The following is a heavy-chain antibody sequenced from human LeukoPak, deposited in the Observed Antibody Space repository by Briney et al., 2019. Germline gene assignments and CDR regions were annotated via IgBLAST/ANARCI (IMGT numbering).Heavy chain of an antibody. CDR3: ARGGLPSYYYDSSGYYSAVDY. J-gene: IGHJ4*02. Sequence: GGSLRLSCAASGFTFSSYSMNWVRQAPGKGLEWVSSISSSSSYIYYADSVKGRFTISRDNAKNSLYLQMNSLRAEDTAVYYCARGGLPSYYYDSSGYYSAVDYWGQGTLVTVSS. D-gene: IGHD3-22*01. V-gene: IGHV3-21*01. CDR2: ISSSSSYI. CDR1: GFTFSSYS.